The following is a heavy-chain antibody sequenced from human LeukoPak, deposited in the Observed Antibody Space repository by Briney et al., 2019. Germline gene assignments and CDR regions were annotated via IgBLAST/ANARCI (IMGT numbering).Heavy chain of an antibody. D-gene: IGHD3-10*01. CDR2: IFYNGTDK. CDR3: AKAGATGSGPIDS. J-gene: IGHJ4*02. V-gene: IGHV3-30*02. Sequence: GGSLRLSCAASGFIFRTYAMNWVRQAPGKGLEWVAFIFYNGTDKYADSVKGRFTISRDNSKNTLYLEMNRLRPEDTALYYCAKAGATGSGPIDSWGQGTPVIVSS. CDR1: GFIFRTYA.